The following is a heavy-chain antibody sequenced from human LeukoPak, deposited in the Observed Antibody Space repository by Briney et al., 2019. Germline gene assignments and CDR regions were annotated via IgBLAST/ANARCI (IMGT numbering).Heavy chain of an antibody. J-gene: IGHJ6*02. CDR2: INAGNGNT. CDR3: ARDRSIVVVPAHYGMDV. Sequence: ASVKVSCKASGYTFAKYAIHWVRQAPGQTLEWMGWINAGNGNTRYSQKFQGGVTITRDTSASTAYMELSSLRSEDTAVYYCARDRSIVVVPAHYGMDVWGQGTTVTVSS. CDR1: GYTFAKYA. D-gene: IGHD2-2*01. V-gene: IGHV1-3*01.